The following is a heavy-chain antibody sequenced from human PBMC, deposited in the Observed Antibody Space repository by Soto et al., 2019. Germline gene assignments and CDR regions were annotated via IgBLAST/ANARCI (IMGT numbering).Heavy chain of an antibody. J-gene: IGHJ4*02. V-gene: IGHV3-23*01. CDR2: ISGSGGST. Sequence: LRLSCAASGFTFSSYSMSWVRQAPGKGLEWVSAISGSGGSTYYADSVKGRFTISRDNSKSTLYLQMNSLRAEDTAVYYCAKVDGSSWNFDYWGQGTLVTVSS. D-gene: IGHD6-13*01. CDR3: AKVDGSSWNFDY. CDR1: GFTFSSYS.